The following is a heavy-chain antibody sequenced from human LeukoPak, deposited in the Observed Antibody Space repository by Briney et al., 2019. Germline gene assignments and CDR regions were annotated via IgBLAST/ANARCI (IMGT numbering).Heavy chain of an antibody. J-gene: IGHJ5*02. CDR2: IYYSGST. V-gene: IGHV4-39*01. Sequence: SETLSLTCTVSGGSISSSSYYWGWIRQPPGKGLEWVGSIYYSGSTYYNPSLKSRVTISVGTSKNQFSLKLSSVTAADTAVYYCARVARKGFDPWGQGTLVTVSS. CDR3: ARVARKGFDP. CDR1: GGSISSSSYY. D-gene: IGHD5-12*01.